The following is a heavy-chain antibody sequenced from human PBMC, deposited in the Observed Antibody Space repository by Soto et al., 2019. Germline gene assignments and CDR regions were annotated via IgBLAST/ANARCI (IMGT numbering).Heavy chain of an antibody. J-gene: IGHJ4*02. D-gene: IGHD5-18*01. Sequence: SETLSLTCTVSGGSVSSGSYYWSWIRQPPGKGLEWIGYIYYSGSTNYNPSLKSRVTISVDTSKNQFSLKLSSVTAADTAVYYCARGHVDTAMVDYWGQGTLVTVSS. CDR1: GGSVSSGSYY. CDR2: IYYSGST. CDR3: ARGHVDTAMVDY. V-gene: IGHV4-61*01.